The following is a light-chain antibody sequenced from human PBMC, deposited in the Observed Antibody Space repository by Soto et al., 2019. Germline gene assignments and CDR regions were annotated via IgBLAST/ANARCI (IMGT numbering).Light chain of an antibody. CDR1: SSDVGGYNY. V-gene: IGLV2-14*01. J-gene: IGLJ3*02. CDR2: EVS. CDR3: CAFGGVFGM. Sequence: QSALTQPASVSGSPGQSITISCTGTSSDVGGYNYVSWYQQHPGKAPKLMIYEVSNRPSGVSNRFSGSKSGNTASLTISGLQAEDEADYYCCAFGGVFGMFGGGTKLTVL.